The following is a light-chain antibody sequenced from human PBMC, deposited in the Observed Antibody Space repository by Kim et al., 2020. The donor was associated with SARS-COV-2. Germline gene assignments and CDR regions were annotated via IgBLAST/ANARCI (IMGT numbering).Light chain of an antibody. V-gene: IGKV3-15*01. Sequence: EVVMTQSPAALSVSPGERATLSCRASQSVSSNLAWYQQKPGQAPRLLIYAASTRATGIPARFSGSGSGTEFTLTISSLQSEDFAVYYCQQYNTWPTFGQGTKVDIK. J-gene: IGKJ1*01. CDR2: AAS. CDR1: QSVSSN. CDR3: QQYNTWPT.